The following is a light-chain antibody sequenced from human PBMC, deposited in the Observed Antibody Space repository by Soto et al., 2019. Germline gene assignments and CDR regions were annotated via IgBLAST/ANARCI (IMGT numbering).Light chain of an antibody. Sequence: VLTQPPSVSVAPGQTASISCGGDNIRTKSVHWYQQKPGQAPVVVVYDDSDSVNPERFSGSNSGNTATLTIGRAEAGDEADYYCQVWDFVSDHMVFGGGTQLTVL. J-gene: IGLJ2*01. V-gene: IGLV3-21*02. CDR2: DDS. CDR3: QVWDFVSDHMV. CDR1: NIRTKS.